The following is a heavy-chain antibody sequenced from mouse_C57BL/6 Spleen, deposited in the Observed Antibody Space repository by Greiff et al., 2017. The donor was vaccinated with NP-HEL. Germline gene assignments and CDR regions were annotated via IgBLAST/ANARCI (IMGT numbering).Heavy chain of an antibody. D-gene: IGHD3-2*02. CDR2: IHPNSGST. CDR1: GYTFTSYW. J-gene: IGHJ3*01. V-gene: IGHV1-64*01. Sequence: QVQLQQPGAELVKPGASVKLSCKASGYTFTSYWMHWVKQRPGQGLEWIGMIHPNSGSTNYNEKFKSKATLTVDKSSSTAYMQFGSLTSEDSAVYYCARQLRGTAYWGQGTLVTVSA. CDR3: ARQLRGTAY.